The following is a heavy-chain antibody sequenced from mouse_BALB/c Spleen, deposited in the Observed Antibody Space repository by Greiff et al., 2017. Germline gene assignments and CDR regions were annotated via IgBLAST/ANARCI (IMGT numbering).Heavy chain of an antibody. CDR2: ISSGSSTI. CDR3: ARGGDGDYFDY. J-gene: IGHJ2*01. V-gene: IGHV5-17*02. Sequence: DVKLVESGGGLVQPGGSRKLSCAASGFTFSSFGMHWVRQAPEKGLEWVAYISSGSSTIYYADTVKGRFTISRDNPKNTLFLQMTSLRSEDTAMYYCARGGDGDYFDYWGQGTTLTVSS. CDR1: GFTFSSFG. D-gene: IGHD1-1*02.